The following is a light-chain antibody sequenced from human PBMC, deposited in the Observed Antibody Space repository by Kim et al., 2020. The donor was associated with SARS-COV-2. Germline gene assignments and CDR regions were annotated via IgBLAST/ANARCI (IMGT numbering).Light chain of an antibody. V-gene: IGLV1-44*01. CDR1: SPNIGTNS. Sequence: GHRVNICCPGSSPNIGTNSLNRYQHLTGTAPMLIIYTDNQQPSGVPDRVSGSMSGTSASLALSGLQSEDEADYYCAAWNYGLRSRMFGGGTKVTVL. CDR2: TDN. CDR3: AAWNYGLRSRM. J-gene: IGLJ3*02.